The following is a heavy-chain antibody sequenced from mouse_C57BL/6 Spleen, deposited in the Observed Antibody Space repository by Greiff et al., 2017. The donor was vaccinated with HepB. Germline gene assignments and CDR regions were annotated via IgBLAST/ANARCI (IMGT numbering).Heavy chain of an antibody. CDR2: ISSGSSTI. Sequence: EVQRVESGGGLVKPGGSLKLSCAASGFTFSDYGLHWVRQAPEKGLEWVAYISSGSSTIYYADTVKGRFTISRDNAKNTLFLQRTSLRSEDTAMYYCARDDYDGGGYAMDYWGQGTSVTVSS. CDR1: GFTFSDYG. D-gene: IGHD2-4*01. J-gene: IGHJ4*01. V-gene: IGHV5-17*01. CDR3: ARDDYDGGGYAMDY.